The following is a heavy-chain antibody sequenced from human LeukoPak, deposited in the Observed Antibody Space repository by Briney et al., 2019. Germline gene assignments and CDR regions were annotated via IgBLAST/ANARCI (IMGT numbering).Heavy chain of an antibody. J-gene: IGHJ4*02. CDR2: MHYSGNT. Sequence: SETLSLTCTVSGGSISSGDYYWGWIRQPPGKGLQWIGSMHYSGNTYYNPSLKSRVTISVDTSKNQFSLNLNSVTAADTALYYCVRHDCSGGSCYYYFEYWGQGTLVTVSS. V-gene: IGHV4-39*01. D-gene: IGHD2-15*01. CDR3: VRHDCSGGSCYYYFEY. CDR1: GGSISSGDYY.